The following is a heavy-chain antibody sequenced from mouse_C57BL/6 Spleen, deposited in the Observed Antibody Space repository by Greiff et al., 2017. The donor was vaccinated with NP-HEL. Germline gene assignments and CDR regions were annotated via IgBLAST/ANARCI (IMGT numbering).Heavy chain of an antibody. Sequence: EVMLVESGEGLVKPGGSLKLSCAASGFTFSSYAMSWVRQTPEKRLEWVAYISSGGDYIYYADTVKGRFTISRDNARNTLYLQMSSLKSEDTAMYYCTRGVIYYYGSSYVIDYWGQGTTLTVSS. D-gene: IGHD1-1*01. J-gene: IGHJ2*01. CDR1: GFTFSSYA. V-gene: IGHV5-9-1*02. CDR2: ISSGGDYI. CDR3: TRGVIYYYGSSYVIDY.